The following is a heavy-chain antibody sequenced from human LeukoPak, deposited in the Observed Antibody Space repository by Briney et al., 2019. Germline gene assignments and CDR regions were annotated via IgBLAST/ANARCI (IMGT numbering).Heavy chain of an antibody. CDR3: AREPTGYYDSSGTFDY. V-gene: IGHV3-30-3*01. D-gene: IGHD3-22*01. J-gene: IGHJ4*02. Sequence: GGSLRLSCVASGFTFSSYAMHWVRQAPGKGLEWVAVISYDGSNKYYADSVKGRFTISRDNSKNTLYLQMNSLRAEDTAAYYCAREPTGYYDSSGTFDYWGQGTLVTVSS. CDR2: ISYDGSNK. CDR1: GFTFSSYA.